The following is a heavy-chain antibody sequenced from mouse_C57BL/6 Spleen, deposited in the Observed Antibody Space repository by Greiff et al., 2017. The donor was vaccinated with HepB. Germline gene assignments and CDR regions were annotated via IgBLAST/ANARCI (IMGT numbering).Heavy chain of an antibody. Sequence: VQLQQSGPGLVAPSQSLSITCTVSGFSLTSYGVDWVRQSPGKGLEWLGVIWGVGSTNYNSALKSRLSISKDNSKSQVFLKMNSLQTDDTAMYYCARSGDYGSSYGFFAYWGQGTLVTVSA. CDR1: GFSLTSYG. J-gene: IGHJ3*01. V-gene: IGHV2-6*01. CDR3: ARSGDYGSSYGFFAY. D-gene: IGHD1-1*01. CDR2: IWGVGST.